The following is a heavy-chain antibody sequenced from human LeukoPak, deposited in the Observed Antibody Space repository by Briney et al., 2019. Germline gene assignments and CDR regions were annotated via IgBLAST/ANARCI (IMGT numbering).Heavy chain of an antibody. CDR3: ATLSVGNPFDY. CDR2: IVPILSTT. J-gene: IGHJ4*02. V-gene: IGHV1-69*13. CDR1: GGSFSNYA. D-gene: IGHD1-14*01. Sequence: ASVKVSCKASGGSFSNYAISWVRQAPGQGLEWMGGIVPILSTTNYARKFQGRVTMTAGESTSTAYMELSSLRSEDTAVYYCATLSVGNPFDYWGQGTLVTVSS.